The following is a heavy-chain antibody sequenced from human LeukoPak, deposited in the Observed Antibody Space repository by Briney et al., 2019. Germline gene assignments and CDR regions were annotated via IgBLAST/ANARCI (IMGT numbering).Heavy chain of an antibody. CDR3: ARWYDSSGYYSAAFDI. CDR2: INHSGST. J-gene: IGHJ3*02. CDR1: GGSFSGYY. D-gene: IGHD3-22*01. V-gene: IGHV4-34*01. Sequence: SETLSLTCAVYGGSFSGYYWSWIRQPPGKGLEWIGEINHSGSTNYNPSLKSRVTISVDTSKNQFSLKLSSVTAADTAVYYCARWYDSSGYYSAAFDIWGQGTMVTVSS.